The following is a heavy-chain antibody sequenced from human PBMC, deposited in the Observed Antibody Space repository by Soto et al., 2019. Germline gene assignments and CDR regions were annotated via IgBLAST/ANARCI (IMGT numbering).Heavy chain of an antibody. J-gene: IGHJ4*02. V-gene: IGHV3-74*01. CDR1: GFTFSSFW. CDR3: ARSLRGIIIDFDY. Sequence: GGSPRLSCTASGFTFSSFWMHWIRQVPGRGLMWVSRINPDGGTTHYADSVKGRFTASRDNAKNTLYLQMNSLRAEDTAVYYCARSLRGIIIDFDYWGQGTQVTVSS. CDR2: INPDGGTT. D-gene: IGHD3-10*01.